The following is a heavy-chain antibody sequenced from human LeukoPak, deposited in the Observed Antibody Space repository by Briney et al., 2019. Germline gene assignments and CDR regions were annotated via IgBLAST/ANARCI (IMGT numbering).Heavy chain of an antibody. CDR3: ARDYVDDIPMIKDY. Sequence: ASVKVSCKASGYTFTSYHMHWVRQAPGQGLEWMGKISLSGGSTTYAQKFQGRVTMTRDTSTSTVYMELSSLRSEDTAVYYCARDYVDDIPMIKDYWDQGTLVTVSS. J-gene: IGHJ4*02. D-gene: IGHD2-8*01. V-gene: IGHV1-46*01. CDR1: GYTFTSYH. CDR2: ISLSGGST.